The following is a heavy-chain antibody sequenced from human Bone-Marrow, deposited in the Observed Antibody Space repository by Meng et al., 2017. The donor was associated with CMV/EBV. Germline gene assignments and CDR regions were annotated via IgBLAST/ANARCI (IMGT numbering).Heavy chain of an antibody. D-gene: IGHD2-2*01. V-gene: IGHV1-69*10. Sequence: SVKVSCKASGGTFSSYAISWVRQAPGQGLEWMGGIIPILGIANYAQKFQGRVTITADKSTSTAYMELSSLRSEDTAVYYCPRVSVGVPAAQEAFDIWGQGTMVTVSS. CDR3: PRVSVGVPAAQEAFDI. CDR1: GGTFSSYA. CDR2: IIPILGIA. J-gene: IGHJ3*02.